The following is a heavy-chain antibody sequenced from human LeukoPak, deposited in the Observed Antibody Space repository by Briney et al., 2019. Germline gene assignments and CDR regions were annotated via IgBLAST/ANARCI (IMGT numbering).Heavy chain of an antibody. CDR2: IYTSGST. CDR3: ATTYYDFWSGYFRYFDL. Sequence: SETLSLTCTVSGGSISSGSYYWSWIRQPAGKGLEGIGRIYTSGSTNYNSSLKSRVTISVDTSKNQFSLKLSSVTAADTAVYYCATTYYDFWSGYFRYFDLWGRGTLVTVSS. J-gene: IGHJ2*01. D-gene: IGHD3-3*01. CDR1: GGSISSGSYY. V-gene: IGHV4-61*02.